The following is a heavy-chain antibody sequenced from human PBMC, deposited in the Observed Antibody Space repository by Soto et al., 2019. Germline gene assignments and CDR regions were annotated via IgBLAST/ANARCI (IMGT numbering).Heavy chain of an antibody. D-gene: IGHD6-13*01. CDR3: ARRGIAAAGTSAAFDI. J-gene: IGHJ3*02. CDR1: GYSFTSYW. Sequence: GESLKISCKGSGYSFTSYWIGWVRQMPGKGLGWMGIIYPGDSDTRYSPSFQGQVTISADKSISTAYLQWSSLKASDTAMYYCARRGIAAAGTSAAFDIWGQGTMVTVSS. CDR2: IYPGDSDT. V-gene: IGHV5-51*01.